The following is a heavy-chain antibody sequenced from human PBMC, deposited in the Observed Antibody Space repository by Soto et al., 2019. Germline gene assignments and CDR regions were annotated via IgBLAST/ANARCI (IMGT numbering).Heavy chain of an antibody. J-gene: IGHJ5*02. D-gene: IGHD2-15*01. CDR1: GYTFTKYY. CDR2: INPSGGRS. CDR3: ARGRGYCSGGSCDDWFDP. Sequence: QVQLVQSGAEVKKPGASVKVSCKASGYTFTKYYMHWVRQAPGQGHEWMGIINPSGGRSTYAQKCQGRVSMTRGTSTSTVYMELSSLRSEGTAVYYCARGRGYCSGGSCDDWFDPWGQGTLVTVSS. V-gene: IGHV1-46*03.